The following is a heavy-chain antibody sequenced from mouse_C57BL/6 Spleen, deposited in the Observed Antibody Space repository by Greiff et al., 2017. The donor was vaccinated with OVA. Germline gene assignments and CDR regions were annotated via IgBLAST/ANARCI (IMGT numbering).Heavy chain of an antibody. Sequence: VQRVESGAELVRPGTSVKVSCKASGYAFTNYLIEWVKQRPGQGLEWIGVINPGSGGTNYNEKFKGKATLTADKSSSTAYMQLSSLTSEDSAVYFCARGDGYLDYWGQGTTLTVSS. CDR2: INPGSGGT. CDR3: ARGDGYLDY. V-gene: IGHV1-54*01. J-gene: IGHJ2*01. D-gene: IGHD2-3*01. CDR1: GYAFTNYL.